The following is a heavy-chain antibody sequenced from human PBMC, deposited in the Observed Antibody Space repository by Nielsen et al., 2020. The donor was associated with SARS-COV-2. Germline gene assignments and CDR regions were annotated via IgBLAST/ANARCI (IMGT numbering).Heavy chain of an antibody. D-gene: IGHD6-19*01. V-gene: IGHV3-21*01. CDR1: GFTFSSYS. Sequence: GESLKISCAASGFTFSSYSMNWVRQAPGKGLEWVSSISSSSSYIYYADSVKGRFTISRDNAKNSLYLQMNSLRAEDTAVYYCARAHSSGWTYFDYWGQGTLVTVSS. CDR3: ARAHSSGWTYFDY. J-gene: IGHJ4*02. CDR2: ISSSSSYI.